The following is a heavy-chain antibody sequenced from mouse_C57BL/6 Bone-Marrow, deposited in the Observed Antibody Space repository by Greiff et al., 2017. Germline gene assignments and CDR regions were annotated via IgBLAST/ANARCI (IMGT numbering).Heavy chain of an antibody. J-gene: IGHJ3*01. CDR2: INPGSGGT. Sequence: VQLQQSGAELVRPGTSVKVSCKASGYAFTNYLIEWVKQRPGQGLEWIGVINPGSGGTNYNEKFKGKATLTADKSSSTAYMQLSSLTSEDSAVYFCAKRERTYYYDSSPFAYWGQGTLVTVSA. CDR3: AKRERTYYYDSSPFAY. D-gene: IGHD1-1*01. CDR1: GYAFTNYL. V-gene: IGHV1-54*01.